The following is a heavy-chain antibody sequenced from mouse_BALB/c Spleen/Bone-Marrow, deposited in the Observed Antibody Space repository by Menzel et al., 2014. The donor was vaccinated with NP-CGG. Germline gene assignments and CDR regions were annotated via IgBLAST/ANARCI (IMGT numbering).Heavy chain of an antibody. CDR3: TRSYGSSYEYYFDY. Sequence: VQLQQSGAELVRPGASVKLSCKASGYTFISYWINWVKQRPGQGLEWIGNIYPSDSYTNYNQKFKDKATLTVDKSSSTAYMQLSSPTSEDSAVYYCTRSYGSSYEYYFDYWGQGTTLTVSS. D-gene: IGHD1-1*01. J-gene: IGHJ2*01. CDR1: GYTFISYW. CDR2: IYPSDSYT. V-gene: IGHV1-69*02.